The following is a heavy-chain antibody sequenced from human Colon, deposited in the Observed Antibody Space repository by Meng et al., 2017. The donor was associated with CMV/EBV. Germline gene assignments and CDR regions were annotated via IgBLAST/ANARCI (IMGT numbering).Heavy chain of an antibody. V-gene: IGHV5-51*01. J-gene: IGHJ4*02. CDR1: GYSFTSYW. D-gene: IGHD1-1*01. CDR3: ARLHRPSRNSGTSYFDY. CDR2: IYPGDSDT. Sequence: GESLKISCKGSGYSFTSYWIGWVRQMPGKGLEWMGIIYPGDSDTRYSPSFEGQVTISADKSTDTAYLHLNTLKASDTAMYFCARLHRPSRNSGTSYFDYWGQGTLVTVSS.